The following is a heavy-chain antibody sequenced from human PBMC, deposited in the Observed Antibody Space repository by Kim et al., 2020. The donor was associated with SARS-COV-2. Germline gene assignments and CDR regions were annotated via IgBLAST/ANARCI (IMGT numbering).Heavy chain of an antibody. D-gene: IGHD6-25*01. CDR3: AREHGASGSYYYYGMDV. CDR2: INAGNGNT. J-gene: IGHJ6*02. V-gene: IGHV1-3*01. CDR1: GYTFTSYA. Sequence: GESLKISCKASGYTFTSYAMHWVRQAPGQRLEWMGWINAGNGNTKYSQKFQGRVTITRDTSASTAYMELSSLRSEDTAVYYCAREHGASGSYYYYGMDVWCQETTVTGSS.